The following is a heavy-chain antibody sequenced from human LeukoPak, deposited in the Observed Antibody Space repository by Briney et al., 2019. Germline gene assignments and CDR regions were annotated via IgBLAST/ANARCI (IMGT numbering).Heavy chain of an antibody. CDR2: INPSVGST. CDR3: ARGVGATYYFDY. D-gene: IGHD1-26*01. V-gene: IGHV1-46*01. Sequence: ASVKVSCTASGYTFTIYYMHWVRQAPRQGLGWMGIINPSVGSTSYAQKYQARVTITTDESTSTAYMELSSLRSEDTGVYYCARGVGATYYFDYWGEGTLVTVSS. CDR1: GYTFTIYY. J-gene: IGHJ4*02.